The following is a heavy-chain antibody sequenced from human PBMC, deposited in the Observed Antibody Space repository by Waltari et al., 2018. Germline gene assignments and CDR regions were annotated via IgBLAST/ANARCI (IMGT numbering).Heavy chain of an antibody. CDR2: IYTSGST. CDR3: ARYTPAGDCPPCDAFDI. CDR1: GGSISSGSYY. Sequence: QVQLQESGPGLVNPSQTLSLPCPVPGGSISSGSYYWRWLRQPPGKGLEWSGRIYTSGSTNYNPSLKSRVTISVDTSKNQFSLKLSSVTAADTAVYYCARYTPAGDCPPCDAFDIWGQGTMVTVSS. D-gene: IGHD2-21*01. V-gene: IGHV4-61*02. J-gene: IGHJ3*02.